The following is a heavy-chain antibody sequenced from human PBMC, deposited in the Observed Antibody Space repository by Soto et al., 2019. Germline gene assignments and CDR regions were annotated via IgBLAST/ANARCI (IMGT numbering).Heavy chain of an antibody. CDR1: GFTFSSYA. CDR2: ISGSDDST. D-gene: IGHD6-6*01. CDR3: AKRSSSSTFDY. V-gene: IGHV3-23*01. Sequence: EVQLLESGGGLVQPGESLRLSCAASGFTFSSYAMSWVRQAPGKGLEWVSVISGSDDSTYYADSVKGRFTISRDNSKNTLYLQMNSLRAEDPAVYYCAKRSSSSTFDYWGQGTLVTVSS. J-gene: IGHJ4*02.